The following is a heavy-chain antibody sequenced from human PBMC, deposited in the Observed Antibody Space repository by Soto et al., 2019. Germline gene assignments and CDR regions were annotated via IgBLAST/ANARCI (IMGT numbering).Heavy chain of an antibody. J-gene: IGHJ6*02. CDR2: IYYSGST. CDR3: AREGSGARYYYGMDV. CDR1: GGSISSGGYY. D-gene: IGHD6-6*01. V-gene: IGHV4-31*03. Sequence: RSLTCTVSGGSISSGGYYWSWIRQHPGKGLEWIGYIYYSGSTYYNPSLKSRVTISVDTSKNQFSLKLSSVTAADTAVYYCAREGSGARYYYGMDVWGQGTTVTVSS.